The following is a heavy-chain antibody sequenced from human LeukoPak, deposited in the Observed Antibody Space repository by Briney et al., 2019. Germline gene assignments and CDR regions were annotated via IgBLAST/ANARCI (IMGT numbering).Heavy chain of an antibody. CDR3: AKSAATVTMYDY. CDR2: ISGSGGST. V-gene: IGHV3-23*01. D-gene: IGHD4-17*01. CDR1: GFIFSSYA. J-gene: IGHJ4*02. Sequence: PGGSLRLSCAASGFIFSSYALSWVRQAPGKGLEWVSTISGSGGSTYYADSVKGRFTISRDNSKNTLYLQMNSLRAEDTAVYYCAKSAATVTMYDYWGQGTLVTVSS.